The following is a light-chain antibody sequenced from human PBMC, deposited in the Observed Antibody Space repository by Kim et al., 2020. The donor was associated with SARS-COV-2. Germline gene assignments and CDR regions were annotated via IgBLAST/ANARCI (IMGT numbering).Light chain of an antibody. Sequence: ASVGDRVTITGRSSQDIRNDLGWYQQNPGGAPKRLMYGASSLQSGVPSRFSGSGSGTEFTLTISSLQPEDFATYFCLQHNTYPISVGQGTRLEIK. V-gene: IGKV1-17*01. J-gene: IGKJ5*01. CDR3: LQHNTYPIS. CDR2: GAS. CDR1: QDIRND.